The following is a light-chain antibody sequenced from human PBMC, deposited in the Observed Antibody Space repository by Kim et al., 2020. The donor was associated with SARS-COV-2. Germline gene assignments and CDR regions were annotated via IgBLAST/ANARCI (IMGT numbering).Light chain of an antibody. CDR1: SSDVGSYDL. CDR3: CSYAGGGTYV. V-gene: IGLV2-23*02. Sequence: GQSITISCSGTSSDVGSYDLVSWYQQHPGKAPKLMIYEVSQRPSGVSNRFSGSKSGNTASLTISGLQAEDEADFYCCSYAGGGTYVFGTGTKVTVL. J-gene: IGLJ1*01. CDR2: EVS.